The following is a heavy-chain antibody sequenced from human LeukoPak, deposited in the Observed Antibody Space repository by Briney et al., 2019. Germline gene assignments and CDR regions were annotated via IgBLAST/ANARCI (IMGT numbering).Heavy chain of an antibody. D-gene: IGHD4-17*01. CDR2: MNPNSGNT. Sequence: ASVKVSCKASGYTFTSYDINCVRQATGQGLEWMGWMNPNSGNTGYAQKFQGRVTITRNTSISTAYKELSNLRSEDTAVYYCARTPPTVTTPHILFVYWGQGTLVTVSS. CDR1: GYTFTSYD. CDR3: ARTPPTVTTPHILFVY. J-gene: IGHJ4*02. V-gene: IGHV1-8*03.